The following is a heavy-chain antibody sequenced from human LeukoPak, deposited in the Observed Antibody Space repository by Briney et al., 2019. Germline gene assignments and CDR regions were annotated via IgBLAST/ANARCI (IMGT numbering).Heavy chain of an antibody. CDR2: MYHSGST. J-gene: IGHJ4*02. CDR1: GCSISSGYY. V-gene: IGHV4-38-2*01. CDR3: ARHDVYGDYHFDY. Sequence: PSETLSLTCAVSGCSISSGYYWGWIRQPPGKGLQWIGSMYHSGSTYYNVSLKSRITISVDTSRNQFSLKLSSVTAADTAIYYCARHDVYGDYHFDYWGQGTLVTVSS. D-gene: IGHD4-17*01.